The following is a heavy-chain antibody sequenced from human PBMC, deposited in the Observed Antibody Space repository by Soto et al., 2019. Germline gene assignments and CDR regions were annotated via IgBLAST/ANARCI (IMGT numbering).Heavy chain of an antibody. CDR2: IYYSGST. D-gene: IGHD3-3*01. CDR3: ARGGYDFWSGYYTKGEDY. J-gene: IGHJ4*02. V-gene: IGHV4-30-4*01. CDR1: GGSISSGDYY. Sequence: LSLTCTVSGGSISSGDYYWSWIRQPPGKGLEWIGYIYYSGSTYYNPSLKSRVTISVDTSKNQFSLKLSSVTAADTAVYYCARGGYDFWSGYYTKGEDYWGQGTLVTVSS.